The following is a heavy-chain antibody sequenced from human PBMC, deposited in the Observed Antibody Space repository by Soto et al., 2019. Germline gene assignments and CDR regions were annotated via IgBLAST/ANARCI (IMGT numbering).Heavy chain of an antibody. V-gene: IGHV3-33*01. CDR2: IWYDGSNK. CDR3: ARDQYRGNRYFDY. J-gene: IGHJ4*02. D-gene: IGHD2-15*01. Sequence: GGSLRLSCAASGFTFSSYGMDWVRQAPGKGLEWVAVIWYDGSNKYYADSVKGRFTISRDNSKNTLYLQMNSLRAEDTAVYYCARDQYRGNRYFDYWGQGTLVTVSS. CDR1: GFTFSSYG.